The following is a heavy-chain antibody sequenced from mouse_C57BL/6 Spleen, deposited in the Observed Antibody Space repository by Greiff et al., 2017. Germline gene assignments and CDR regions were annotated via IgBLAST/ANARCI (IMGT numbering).Heavy chain of an antibody. CDR3: ARYYYSNPYAMDY. Sequence: QVQLKQSGPELVKPGASVKISCKASGYSFTSYYIHWVKQRPGQGLEWIGWIYPGSGNTKYNEKFKGKATLTADTSSSTAYMQLSSLTSEDSAVYYCARYYYSNPYAMDYWGQGTSVTVSS. D-gene: IGHD2-5*01. J-gene: IGHJ4*01. CDR2: IYPGSGNT. CDR1: GYSFTSYY. V-gene: IGHV1-66*01.